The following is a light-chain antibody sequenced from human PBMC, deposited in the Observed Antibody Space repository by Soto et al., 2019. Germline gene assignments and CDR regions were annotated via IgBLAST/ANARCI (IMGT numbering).Light chain of an antibody. J-gene: IGKJ1*01. Sequence: EIVLTQSPGTLSLSPGERATLSCRASQSVSNNYLAWYQQKPGQAPRLLIYGASNRATGIPDRFSGSGSGTDFTLTISRLEAEDFAGYYCQQYGSSCTFGQGTKVEIK. CDR1: QSVSNNY. V-gene: IGKV3-20*01. CDR2: GAS. CDR3: QQYGSSCT.